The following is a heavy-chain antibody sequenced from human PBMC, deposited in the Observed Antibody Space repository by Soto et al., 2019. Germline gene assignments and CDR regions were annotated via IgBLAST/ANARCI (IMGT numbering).Heavy chain of an antibody. CDR3: AKEYTSISKGSFDY. CDR1: GFTFSNYA. D-gene: IGHD2-2*02. Sequence: EVHLLEFGGGLVQRGGSLRLSCAASGFTFSNYAMNWVRQAPWKGLEWVSGITGSGGATFYADSVKGRFTISRDNSKNTVYLQVNSVRADDTAVYYCAKEYTSISKGSFDYWGQGALVTVSS. CDR2: ITGSGGAT. V-gene: IGHV3-23*01. J-gene: IGHJ4*02.